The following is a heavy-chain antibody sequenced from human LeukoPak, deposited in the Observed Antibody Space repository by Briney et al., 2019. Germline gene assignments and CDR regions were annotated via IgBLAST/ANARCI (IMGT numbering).Heavy chain of an antibody. D-gene: IGHD1-26*01. CDR3: AAESLSGTYLSYYYYGMDV. CDR1: GFAVSNNY. J-gene: IGHJ6*02. CDR2: IYSSGAR. Sequence: PGGSLRLSCAASGFAVSNNYMHWVRQAPGKGLEWVSVIYSSGARYYADSVKGRFAISRDNSENTLYLQMYTLRADDTAVYFCAAESLSGTYLSYYYYGMDVWGQGTTVTVSS. V-gene: IGHV3-66*01.